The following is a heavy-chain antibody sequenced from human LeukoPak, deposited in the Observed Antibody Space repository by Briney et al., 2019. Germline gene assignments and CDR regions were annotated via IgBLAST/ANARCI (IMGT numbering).Heavy chain of an antibody. CDR2: INHSGST. CDR3: ARGGYDILTGPRIFDY. V-gene: IGHV4-34*01. J-gene: IGHJ4*02. D-gene: IGHD3-9*01. CDR1: GGSFSGYY. Sequence: SETLSLTCAVYGGSFSGYYWSWIRQPPGKGLEWIGEINHSGSTNYNPSLKSRFTISVDTSKNQFSLKLSSVTAADTAVYYCARGGYDILTGPRIFDYWGQGTLVTVSS.